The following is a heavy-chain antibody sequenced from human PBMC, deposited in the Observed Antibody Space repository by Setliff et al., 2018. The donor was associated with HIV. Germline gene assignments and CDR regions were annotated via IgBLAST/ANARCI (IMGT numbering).Heavy chain of an antibody. CDR1: GFTFDSYS. J-gene: IGHJ4*02. Sequence: QPGGSLRLSCATSGFTFDSYSIIWVRQAPGKGPEWVSYITGSGNTIYYADSVKGRFTMSRDNAKDSVYLQMNTLRVEDTAVYYWAREATPRHSSGWVYFDYWGQGMMVTVSS. CDR2: ITGSGNTI. V-gene: IGHV3-48*04. D-gene: IGHD6-19*01. CDR3: AREATPRHSSGWVYFDY.